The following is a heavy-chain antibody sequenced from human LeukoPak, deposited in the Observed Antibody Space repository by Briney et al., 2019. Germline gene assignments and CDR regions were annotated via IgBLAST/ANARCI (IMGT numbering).Heavy chain of an antibody. CDR2: IYYSGST. D-gene: IGHD3-22*01. J-gene: IGHJ1*01. CDR3: ASASTHSYDTSGYRD. Sequence: PSETLSLTCTVSGGSISSSSYYWGWIRQPPGKGLEWIGSIYYSGSTNYNPSLRSRVTISVDTSKNQFSLKLSSVTAADTAVYYCASASTHSYDTSGYRDWGQGTLVTVSS. V-gene: IGHV4-39*07. CDR1: GGSISSSSYY.